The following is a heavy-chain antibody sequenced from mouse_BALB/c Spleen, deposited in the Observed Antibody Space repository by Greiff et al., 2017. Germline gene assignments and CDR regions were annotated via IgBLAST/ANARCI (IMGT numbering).Heavy chain of an antibody. CDR1: GYTFTSYW. J-gene: IGHJ1*01. V-gene: IGHV1-7*01. Sequence: VQVVESGAELAKPGASVKMSCKASGYTFTSYWMHWVKQRPGQGLEWIGYINPSTGYTEYNQKFKDKATLTADKSSSTAYMQLSSLTSEDSAVYYCARGRVLDVWGAGTTVTVSS. CDR3: ARGRVLDV. CDR2: INPSTGYT.